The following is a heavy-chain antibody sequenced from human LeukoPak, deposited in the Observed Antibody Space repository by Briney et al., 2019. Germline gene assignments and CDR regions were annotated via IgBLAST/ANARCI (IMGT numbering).Heavy chain of an antibody. CDR3: ATLTGEQWRYFDY. J-gene: IGHJ4*02. CDR1: GYTLTELS. V-gene: IGHV1-24*01. D-gene: IGHD7-27*01. Sequence: GASVKVSCKVSGYTLTELSMHRVRQAPGKGLEWMGGFDPEDGETIYAQKFQGRVTMTEDTSTDTAYMELSSLRSEDTAVYYCATLTGEQWRYFDYWGQGTLVTVSS. CDR2: FDPEDGET.